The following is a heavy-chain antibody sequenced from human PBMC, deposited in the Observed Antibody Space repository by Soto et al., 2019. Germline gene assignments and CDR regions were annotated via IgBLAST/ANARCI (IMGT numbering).Heavy chain of an antibody. D-gene: IGHD3-16*02. CDR2: ISGSGGST. CDR3: AKAIYDYVWGSYRHGAFDI. Sequence: LSCAASGFTFSSYAMSWVRHAPGKGLEWVSAISGSGGSTYYADSVKGRFTISSDNSKNTLYLQMNSLRAEDTAVYYCAKAIYDYVWGSYRHGAFDIWGQGTMVTV. J-gene: IGHJ3*02. CDR1: GFTFSSYA. V-gene: IGHV3-23*01.